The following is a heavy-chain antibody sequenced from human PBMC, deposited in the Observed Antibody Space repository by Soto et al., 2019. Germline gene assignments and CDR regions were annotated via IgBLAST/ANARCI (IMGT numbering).Heavy chain of an antibody. CDR2: IYPGDSDT. J-gene: IGHJ4*02. CDR3: ARRAGASGIAAAGPNFDY. Sequence: PGESLKISCKGSGYSFTSYWIGWVRQMPGKGLEWMGIIYPGDSDTRYSPSFQGQVTISADKSISTAYLQWSSLKASDTAMYYCARRAGASGIAAAGPNFDYWGQGTLVTVSS. D-gene: IGHD6-13*01. CDR1: GYSFTSYW. V-gene: IGHV5-51*01.